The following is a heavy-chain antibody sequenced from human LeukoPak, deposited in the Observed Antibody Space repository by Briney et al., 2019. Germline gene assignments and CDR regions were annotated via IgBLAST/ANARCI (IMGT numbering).Heavy chain of an antibody. CDR2: ISSSGSTI. V-gene: IGHV3-48*04. D-gene: IGHD1-26*01. CDR3: AREPTGSYWYYYYYMDV. Sequence: GGSLRLSCAASGFTFSSYSMNWVRQAPGKGLEWVSYISSSGSTIYYADSVKGRFTISRDNAKNSLYLQMNSLRAEDTAVYYCAREPTGSYWYYYYYMDVWGKGTTVTVSS. CDR1: GFTFSSYS. J-gene: IGHJ6*03.